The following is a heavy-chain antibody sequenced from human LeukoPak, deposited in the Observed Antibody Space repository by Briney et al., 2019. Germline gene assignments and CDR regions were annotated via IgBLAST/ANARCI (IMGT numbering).Heavy chain of an antibody. CDR1: GYTFTSYG. V-gene: IGHV1-18*01. Sequence: GASVKVSCKASGYTFTSYGISWVRQAPGQGLEWMGWISAYNGNTNYAQKLQGRVTMTADTSTSTAYMELRSLRSDDTAVYYCAREPGGMVRGAPTDYWGQGTLVTVSS. J-gene: IGHJ4*02. CDR3: AREPGGMVRGAPTDY. CDR2: ISAYNGNT. D-gene: IGHD3-10*01.